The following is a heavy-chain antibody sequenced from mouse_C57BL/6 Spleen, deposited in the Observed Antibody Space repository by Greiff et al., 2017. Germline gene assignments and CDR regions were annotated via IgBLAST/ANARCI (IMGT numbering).Heavy chain of an antibody. CDR1: GFTFSSYG. Sequence: DVHLVESGGDLVKPGGSLKLSCAASGFTFSSYGMSWVRQTPDKRLEWVATISSGGSYTYYPDSVKGRFTISRDNAKNTLYLQMSSLKSEDTAMYYCAGGVYSNYVDYWGQGTTLTVSS. D-gene: IGHD2-5*01. CDR3: AGGVYSNYVDY. J-gene: IGHJ2*01. V-gene: IGHV5-6*01. CDR2: ISSGGSYT.